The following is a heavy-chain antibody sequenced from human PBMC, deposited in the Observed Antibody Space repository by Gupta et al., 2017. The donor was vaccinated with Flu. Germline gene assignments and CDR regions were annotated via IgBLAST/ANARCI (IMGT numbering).Heavy chain of an antibody. CDR1: GYTFTGFY. V-gene: IGHV1-2*06. Sequence: QVQLVQSGADVKEPGASVKVSCKGSGYTFTGFYMHSVRKAPGQGPEWMGRINPKSGATNYAQNFQGRVTMTSDTSIITAYMELNSLRSDDTAIYYCANLVDPMDYWGQGTLVTVSS. CDR3: ANLVDPMDY. J-gene: IGHJ4*02. D-gene: IGHD1-26*01. CDR2: INPKSGAT.